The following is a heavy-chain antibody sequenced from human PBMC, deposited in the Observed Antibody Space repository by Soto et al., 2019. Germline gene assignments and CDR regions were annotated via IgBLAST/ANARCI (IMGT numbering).Heavy chain of an antibody. CDR2: MNPNSGNT. V-gene: IGHV1-8*01. CDR1: GYTFTSYD. Sequence: QVQLVQSGAEVKKPGASVKVSCKASGYTFTSYDINWVRQATGQGLEWMGWMNPNSGNTGYAQKFQGRVTMSRNTSISTAYMELSSLRSEDTAVYYCARVTGMPTVTTFRYWGQGTLVTVSS. CDR3: ARVTGMPTVTTFRY. J-gene: IGHJ4*02. D-gene: IGHD4-17*01.